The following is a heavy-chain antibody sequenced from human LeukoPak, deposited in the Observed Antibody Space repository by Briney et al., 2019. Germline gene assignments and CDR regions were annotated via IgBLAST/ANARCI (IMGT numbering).Heavy chain of an antibody. CDR1: GFTFSSYW. D-gene: IGHD3-3*01. J-gene: IGHJ6*02. CDR2: IKQDGSEK. V-gene: IGHV3-7*01. Sequence: PGGSLRLSCAASGFTFSSYWMSWVRQAPGKGLEWVANIKQDGSEKYYVDSVKGRFTISRDNSKNTLYLQMNSLRAEDTAVYYCARDRGYYDFWSGYYLRPYYYGMDVWDQGTTVTVSS. CDR3: ARDRGYYDFWSGYYLRPYYYGMDV.